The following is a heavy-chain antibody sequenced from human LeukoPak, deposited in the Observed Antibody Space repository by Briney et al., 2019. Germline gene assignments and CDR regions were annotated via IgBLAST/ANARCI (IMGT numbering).Heavy chain of an antibody. V-gene: IGHV3-23*01. CDR1: GFTFSSYA. CDR3: AKGGRIFTLFDY. Sequence: GGSLSLSCAASGFTFSSYAMSWVRQAPGKGLEWVSAISGSGGSTYYADSVKGRFTISRDNSKNTLYLQMNSLRAEDTAVYYCAKGGRIFTLFDYWGQGTLVTVSS. CDR2: ISGSGGST. J-gene: IGHJ4*02.